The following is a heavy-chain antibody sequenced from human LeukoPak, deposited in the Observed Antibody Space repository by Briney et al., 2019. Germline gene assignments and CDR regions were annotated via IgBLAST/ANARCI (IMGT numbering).Heavy chain of an antibody. CDR2: INAGNGNT. Sequence: ASVKVSCKASGYTFTSYAKHWVRQVPGQRLEWMGWINAGNGNTKYSQKFQGRVTITRDTSASTAYMELSSLRSEDTAVYYCARDESSSWYAYFQHWGQGTLVTVSS. CDR3: ARDESSSWYAYFQH. V-gene: IGHV1-3*01. J-gene: IGHJ1*01. CDR1: GYTFTSYA. D-gene: IGHD6-13*01.